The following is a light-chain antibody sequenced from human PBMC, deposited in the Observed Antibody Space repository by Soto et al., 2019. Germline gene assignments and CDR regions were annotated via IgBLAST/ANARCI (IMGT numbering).Light chain of an antibody. CDR3: QQYGSSPTYT. J-gene: IGKJ2*01. CDR1: QSVSNNY. Sequence: EVVLTQSPGTLSLSPGERATLSCRASQSVSNNYLAWYQQKPGQSPKLLIFGSSDRATGIPDRFSGSGSGTDFTLTISSLEPEDFEVYYCQQYGSSPTYTFGQGTKLEI. CDR2: GSS. V-gene: IGKV3-20*01.